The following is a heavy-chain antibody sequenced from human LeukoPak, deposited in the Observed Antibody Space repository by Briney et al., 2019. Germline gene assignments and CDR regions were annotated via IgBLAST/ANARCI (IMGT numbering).Heavy chain of an antibody. Sequence: GGSLRLSSAASGFTLSSYWMSWVRQAPGKGLEWVANIKEDGSEKYYVDSVKGRFTFSRDNAQNSVYLHMNSLTAEDTALYYCARDWVAGVPFDAFDIWGQGTMVSVSS. CDR2: IKEDGSEK. D-gene: IGHD3-10*01. J-gene: IGHJ3*02. CDR3: ARDWVAGVPFDAFDI. V-gene: IGHV3-7*03. CDR1: GFTLSSYW.